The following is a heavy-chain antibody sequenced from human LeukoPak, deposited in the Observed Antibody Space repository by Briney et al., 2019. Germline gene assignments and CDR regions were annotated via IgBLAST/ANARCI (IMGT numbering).Heavy chain of an antibody. CDR1: GGSFSGYH. CDR2: INPSGST. V-gene: IGHV4-34*01. D-gene: IGHD3-22*01. J-gene: IGHJ6*03. CDR3: ARGRHDITMIVVVMTSVSYYLDV. Sequence: SETLSLTSAVYGGSFSGYHWTWIRQSPGKGLEWIGDINPSGSTYYNPSLKSRLTISVDTSKNQFSLKLRSVTAADTAVYYCARGRHDITMIVVVMTSVSYYLDVWGKGTTVTVS.